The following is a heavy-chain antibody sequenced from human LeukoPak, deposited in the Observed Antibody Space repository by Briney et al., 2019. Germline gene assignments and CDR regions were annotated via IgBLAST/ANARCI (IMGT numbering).Heavy chain of an antibody. J-gene: IGHJ4*02. CDR3: ARQAEWELLYYFDY. CDR1: GGSISSYY. V-gene: IGHV4-4*07. CDR2: IYTSGST. D-gene: IGHD1-26*01. Sequence: SETLSLTCTVSGGSISSYYWSWVRQPAGKGLEWIGRIYTSGSTNYNPSPKSRVTMSVDTSKNQFSLKLSSVTAADTAVYYCARQAEWELLYYFDYWGQGTLVTVSS.